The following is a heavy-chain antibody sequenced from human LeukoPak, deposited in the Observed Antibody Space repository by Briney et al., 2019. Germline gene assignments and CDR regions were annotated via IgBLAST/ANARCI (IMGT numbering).Heavy chain of an antibody. CDR2: ISVSGGST. V-gene: IGHV3-23*01. J-gene: IGHJ2*01. D-gene: IGHD1-26*01. CDR3: APRIVGATVVDL. CDR1: GFTFSSYA. Sequence: PGGSLRLSCAASGFTFSSYAMSWVRQAPGKGLEWASAISVSGGSTYYADSVKGRFTISRDNPKNTLYLQMNSLRAEDTAAYYCAPRIVGATVVDLWGRGTLVTVSS.